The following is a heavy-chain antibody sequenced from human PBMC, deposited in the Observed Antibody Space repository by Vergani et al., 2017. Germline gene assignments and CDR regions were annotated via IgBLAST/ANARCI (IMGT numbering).Heavy chain of an antibody. J-gene: IGHJ6*02. D-gene: IGHD3-10*01. CDR1: GDSINNGSYY. CDR3: ARDTRYYYGSGSYSVPYYYYGMDV. V-gene: IGHV4-61*02. CDR2: ISISGNT. Sequence: QVQLQESGPGLVKPSQTLSLTCSVSGDSINNGSYYWSWIRLPAGKGLEWIGSISISGNTDYNSSLKRRISMSVDMSKNQFSLKLSSVTAADTAVYYCARDTRYYYGSGSYSVPYYYYGMDVWGQGTTVTVSS.